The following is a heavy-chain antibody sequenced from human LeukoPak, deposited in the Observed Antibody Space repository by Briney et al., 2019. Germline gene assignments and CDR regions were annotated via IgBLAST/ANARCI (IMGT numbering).Heavy chain of an antibody. Sequence: GGSLRLSCAASGCTFSSYSRNWIRRAPGKGLEWVSCISSSSSYIYYADSVKGRFTISRDNAKNSLYLHMNSLRAEDTAVYYCARGIDPNHFDYWGQGTLVTVSP. CDR3: ARGIDPNHFDY. CDR1: GCTFSSYS. V-gene: IGHV3-21*01. D-gene: IGHD1-14*01. J-gene: IGHJ4*02. CDR2: ISSSSSYI.